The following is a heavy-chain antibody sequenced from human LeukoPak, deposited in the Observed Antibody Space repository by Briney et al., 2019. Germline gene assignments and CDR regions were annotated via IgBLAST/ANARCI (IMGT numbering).Heavy chain of an antibody. CDR2: INPNSGGT. CDR3: VRGGGYYYDSSGYKDFDY. D-gene: IGHD3-22*01. J-gene: IGHJ4*02. V-gene: IGHV1-2*02. Sequence: ASVKVSCKASGYTFTGYYMHWVRQAPGQGLEWMGWINPNSGGTNYAQKFQGRVTMTRDTSISTAYMELSRLRSDDTAVYYCVRGGGYYYDSSGYKDFDYWGQGTLVTVSS. CDR1: GYTFTGYY.